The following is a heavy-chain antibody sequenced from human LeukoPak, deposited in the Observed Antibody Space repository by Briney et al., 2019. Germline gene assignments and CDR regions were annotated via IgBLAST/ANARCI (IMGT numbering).Heavy chain of an antibody. CDR1: GGSISSYY. V-gene: IGHV4-59*01. CDR2: IYYSGST. J-gene: IGHJ6*02. CDR3: ARDGFYYYGMDV. Sequence: ETLSLTCTVSGGSISSYYWSWIRQPPGKGLEWIGYIYYSGSTIYNPSFKSRVTTSVDTSKNQFSLKLSSVTAADTAVYYCARDGFYYYGMDVWGQGTMVTVSS.